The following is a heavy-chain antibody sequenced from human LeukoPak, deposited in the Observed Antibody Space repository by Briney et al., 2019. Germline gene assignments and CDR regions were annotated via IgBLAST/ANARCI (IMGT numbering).Heavy chain of an antibody. CDR2: IYYSGST. V-gene: IGHV4-30-4*01. D-gene: IGHD3-22*01. CDR1: GGSISSGDYY. J-gene: IGHJ5*02. Sequence: SETLSLTCTVSGGSISSGDYYWSWIRQPPEKGLVWIGYIYYSGSTYYNPSLKSRVTISVDMSKNQFSLKLSSVTAADTAMYYCASAYDRSGYLTGFDPWGQGTLVTVSS. CDR3: ASAYDRSGYLTGFDP.